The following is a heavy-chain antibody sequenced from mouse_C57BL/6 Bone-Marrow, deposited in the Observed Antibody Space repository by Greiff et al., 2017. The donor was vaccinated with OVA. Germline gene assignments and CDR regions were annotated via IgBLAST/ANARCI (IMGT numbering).Heavy chain of an antibody. J-gene: IGHJ2*01. CDR2: IYPGDGDT. V-gene: IGHV1-82*01. CDR3: ARHEDCYYASYFDY. D-gene: IGHD1-1*01. CDR1: GYAFSSSW. Sequence: VKLMESGPELVKPGASVKISCKASGYAFSSSWMNWVKQRPGTGLEWIGRIYPGDGDTNYNGKFKGKATLTADKSSSPAYMQLSSLTSENSAVYYGARHEDCYYASYFDYWGQGTTLTVSS.